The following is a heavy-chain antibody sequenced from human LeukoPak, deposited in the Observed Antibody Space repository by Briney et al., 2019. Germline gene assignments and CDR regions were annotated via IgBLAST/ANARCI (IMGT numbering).Heavy chain of an antibody. J-gene: IGHJ4*02. Sequence: PSETLSLTCTVSGGSISSYYWSWLRQPPGQGLEWIGYIYYSGSTNYNPSLKSRVTISVDTSKNQFSLKLSSVTAADTAVYYCARGEGSHFDWGQGTLVTVSS. CDR1: GGSISSYY. CDR3: ARGEGSHFD. CDR2: IYYSGST. D-gene: IGHD3-10*01. V-gene: IGHV4-59*08.